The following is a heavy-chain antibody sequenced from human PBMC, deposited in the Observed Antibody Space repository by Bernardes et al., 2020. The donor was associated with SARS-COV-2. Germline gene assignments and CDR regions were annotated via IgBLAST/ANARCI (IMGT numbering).Heavy chain of an antibody. Sequence: GGSLRLSCAASEFTFSNYAMHWVRQAPGKGLEWVSLISYDGTNEFYADSVRGRFTISRDNSKNTLYLQMNSLRAEDTAVYYCARGWKRGSSHKFYYYYAMYVWGQGTTVTVSS. J-gene: IGHJ6*02. CDR2: ISYDGTNE. V-gene: IGHV3-30-3*01. D-gene: IGHD6-6*01. CDR3: ARGWKRGSSHKFYYYYAMYV. CDR1: EFTFSNYA.